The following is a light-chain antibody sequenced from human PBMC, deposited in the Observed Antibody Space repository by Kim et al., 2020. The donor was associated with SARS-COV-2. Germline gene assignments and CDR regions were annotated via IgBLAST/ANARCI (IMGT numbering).Light chain of an antibody. V-gene: IGKV3-11*01. J-gene: IGKJ4*01. CDR3: QQHSKGPLT. Sequence: EIVLTQSPATLSLSPGERATLSCRASQSISTYLVWYQQKPGQAPRLLISDASNRATGIPARFSGSGSGTDFTLTISSLEPEDFAIYYCQQHSKGPLTFGGGTKVDIK. CDR1: QSISTY. CDR2: DAS.